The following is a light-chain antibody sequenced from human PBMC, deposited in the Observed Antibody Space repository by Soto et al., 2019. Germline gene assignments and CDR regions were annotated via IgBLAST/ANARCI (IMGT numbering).Light chain of an antibody. CDR2: WAS. Sequence: DIMLTQSPDSLAVSLGERATINCKSSRSVLYSFNINNYLAWYQQKPGQPPKLLIYWASTRESGVPDRFSGSGSGTDFTLTISSLQAEDVAVYYCQQYYTTPWTFGQGTKVEIK. V-gene: IGKV4-1*01. CDR3: QQYYTTPWT. CDR1: RSVLYSFNINNY. J-gene: IGKJ1*01.